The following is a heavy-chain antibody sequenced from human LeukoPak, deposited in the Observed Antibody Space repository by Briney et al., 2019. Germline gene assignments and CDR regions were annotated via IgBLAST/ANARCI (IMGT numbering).Heavy chain of an antibody. D-gene: IGHD4-17*01. CDR3: AREYGDFDY. V-gene: IGHV4-34*01. CDR1: GGSFSGYY. Sequence: SETLSLTCAVYGGSFSGYYWSWIRQPPGKRLERMGEINHSGSTNYNPPLKRRVTISVDTSKNQCSLKVNSVTAADTAVYYCAREYGDFDYWGQGTLVTVSS. J-gene: IGHJ4*02. CDR2: INHSGST.